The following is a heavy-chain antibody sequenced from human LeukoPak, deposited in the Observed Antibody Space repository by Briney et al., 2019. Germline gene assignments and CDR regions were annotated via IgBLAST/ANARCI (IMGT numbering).Heavy chain of an antibody. CDR3: ARGGIAARPSYGMVV. CDR1: GYTFTSYD. Sequence: EASVKVSCTASGYTFTSYDINWVRQATGQGLEWMGWMNPNSGNTGYAQKFQGRVTMTRNTSISTAYMELSSLRSEDTAVYYCARGGIAARPSYGMVVWGQGTTVTVSS. CDR2: MNPNSGNT. V-gene: IGHV1-8*01. J-gene: IGHJ6*02. D-gene: IGHD6-6*01.